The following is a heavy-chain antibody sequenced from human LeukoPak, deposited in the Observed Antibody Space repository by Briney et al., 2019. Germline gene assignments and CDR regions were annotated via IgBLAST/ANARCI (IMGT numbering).Heavy chain of an antibody. D-gene: IGHD5-18*01. V-gene: IGHV1-2*02. J-gene: IGHJ4*02. Sequence: ASVKVSCKASGYTFTGYYIHWVRQAPGQGLEWMGWINPNGGGTNYVQKFQGRVTMTRVTSISTAYVELSRLRSDDTAVFYCARTADTAVDPYYFDYWGQGTLVTVSS. CDR1: GYTFTGYY. CDR2: INPNGGGT. CDR3: ARTADTAVDPYYFDY.